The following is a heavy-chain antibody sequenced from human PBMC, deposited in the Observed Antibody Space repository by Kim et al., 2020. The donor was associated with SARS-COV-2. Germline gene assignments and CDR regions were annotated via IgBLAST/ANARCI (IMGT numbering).Heavy chain of an antibody. CDR1: GVTFSNAW. V-gene: IGHV3-15*01. CDR2: IKSKTDGGTT. Sequence: GGSLRLSCAASGVTFSNAWMSWVRQAPGKGLEWVGRIKSKTDGGTTDYAAPVKGRFTISRDDSKNTLYLQMNSLKTEDTAVYYCTADVDIVATILWGQGTLVTVSS. J-gene: IGHJ4*02. CDR3: TADVDIVATIL. D-gene: IGHD5-12*01.